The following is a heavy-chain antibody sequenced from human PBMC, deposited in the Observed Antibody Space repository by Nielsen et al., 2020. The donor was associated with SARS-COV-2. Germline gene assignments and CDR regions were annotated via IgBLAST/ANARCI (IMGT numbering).Heavy chain of an antibody. J-gene: IGHJ4*02. Sequence: WIRQPPGKALEWLAHIFSNDEKSYSTSLKSRLTISKDTSKSQVVLTMTNMDPLDTGTYYCARIATNYYDSSGYYYDFGYWGQGTLVTVSS. CDR2: IFSNDEK. CDR3: ARIATNYYDSSGYYYDFGY. V-gene: IGHV2-26*01. D-gene: IGHD3-22*01.